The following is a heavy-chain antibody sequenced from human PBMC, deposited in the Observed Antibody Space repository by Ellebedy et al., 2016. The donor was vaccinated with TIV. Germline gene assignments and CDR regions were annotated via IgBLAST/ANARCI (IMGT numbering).Heavy chain of an antibody. D-gene: IGHD6-19*01. CDR3: AGFRGEAVAGNWFDP. J-gene: IGHJ5*02. CDR2: ISNGGDTT. CDR1: GFTFGCCA. Sequence: PGGSLRLSCAASGFTFGCCAMGWVRQAPGKGLEWVSVISNGGDTTYADSVKGRFTISRDNSKRTLYLQMNSLRADDTAVYYCAGFRGEAVAGNWFDPWGQGTLVTVSS. V-gene: IGHV3-23*01.